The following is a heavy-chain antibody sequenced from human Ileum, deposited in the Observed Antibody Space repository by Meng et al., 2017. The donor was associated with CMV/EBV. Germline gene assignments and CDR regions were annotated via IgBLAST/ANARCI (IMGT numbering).Heavy chain of an antibody. CDR3: TSGGYCSSTSCYTVDY. CDR1: GFTFSNAW. D-gene: IGHD2-2*02. Sequence: GESLKISCAASGFTFSNAWMSWVRQAPGKGLEWVGRIKSKTDGGTTDYAVPVKGRFTIARDDAKNTLYLQMNSLKTEDTAVYYCTSGGYCSSTSCYTVDYWGQGTLVTVSS. V-gene: IGHV3-15*01. CDR2: IKSKTDGGTT. J-gene: IGHJ4*02.